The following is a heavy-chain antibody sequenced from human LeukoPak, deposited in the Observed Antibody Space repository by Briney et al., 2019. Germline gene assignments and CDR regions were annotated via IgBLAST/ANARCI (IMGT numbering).Heavy chain of an antibody. Sequence: SETLSLTCTVSGGSISSGSYYWSWIRQPAGKGLEWIGRIYTSGSTNYNPSLKSRVTISVDTSKNQFSLKLSSVTAADTAPYYCTRFGDYGEYWGQGTLVTVSS. CDR1: GGSISSGSYY. CDR3: TRFGDYGEY. J-gene: IGHJ4*02. D-gene: IGHD3-10*01. CDR2: IYTSGST. V-gene: IGHV4-61*02.